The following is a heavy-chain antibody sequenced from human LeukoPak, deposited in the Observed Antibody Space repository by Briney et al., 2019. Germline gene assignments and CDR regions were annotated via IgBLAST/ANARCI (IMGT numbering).Heavy chain of an antibody. J-gene: IGHJ6*03. D-gene: IGHD3-22*01. Sequence: PSETLSRTGAGSGYSINSDHYWGWIRQSPDKGLEWIGIIYHSGSTYYNPSLKSRFTISVDTSKHQFSLKVTSVTAADTAVYYSARFYYYDTPGYTYYYMVVWGKGTTVPVSS. V-gene: IGHV4-38-2*01. CDR2: IYHSGST. CDR1: GYSINSDHY. CDR3: ARFYYYDTPGYTYYYMVV.